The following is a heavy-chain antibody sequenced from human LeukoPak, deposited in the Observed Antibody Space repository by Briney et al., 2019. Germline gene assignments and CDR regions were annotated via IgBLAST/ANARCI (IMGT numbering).Heavy chain of an antibody. CDR2: TNSDGSST. V-gene: IGHV3-74*01. CDR1: GFTFSSYW. J-gene: IGHJ4*02. D-gene: IGHD4-23*01. Sequence: GGSLRLSCAASGFTFSSYWMHWVRQAPGKGLVWVSRTNSDGSSTSYADSVKGRFTISRDNAKNTLYLQMNSLRAEDTAVYYCARGRPHGNDYWGQGTLVTVSS. CDR3: ARGRPHGNDY.